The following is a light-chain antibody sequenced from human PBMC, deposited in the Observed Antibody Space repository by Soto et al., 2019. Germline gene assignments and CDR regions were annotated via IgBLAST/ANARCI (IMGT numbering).Light chain of an antibody. CDR1: QSVNSN. CDR2: GAF. Sequence: EVVMTQSPATLSVSPGERVTLSCRASQSVNSNLAWYHQKPGQAPRLLIYGAFNRATGIPARFSGSGSGTDFTLTISSLEPEDFAVYYCQQRNIWPPVTFGQGTRLEIK. V-gene: IGKV3-11*01. CDR3: QQRNIWPPVT. J-gene: IGKJ5*01.